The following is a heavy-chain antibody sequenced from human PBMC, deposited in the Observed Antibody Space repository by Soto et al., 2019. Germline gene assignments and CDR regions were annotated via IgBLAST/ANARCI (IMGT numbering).Heavy chain of an antibody. J-gene: IGHJ6*02. D-gene: IGHD5-18*01. Sequence: GASVKVSCKASGGTFSSYAISWVRQAPGQGLEWMGGIIPIFGTANYAQKFQGRVTITADESTSTAYMEVSSLRSEDTGVYYCARGLVDTAMVTDYYGMDVWGQGTTVTVSS. CDR2: IIPIFGTA. CDR1: GGTFSSYA. CDR3: ARGLVDTAMVTDYYGMDV. V-gene: IGHV1-69*13.